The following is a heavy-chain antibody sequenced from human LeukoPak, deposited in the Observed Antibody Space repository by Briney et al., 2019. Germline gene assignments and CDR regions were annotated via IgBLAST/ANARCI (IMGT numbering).Heavy chain of an antibody. V-gene: IGHV4-34*01. Sequence: PGGSLRLSCAASGFTFSSYGMSWVRQPPGKGLEWIWEINHSGSTNYNPSLKSRVTISVDASKNQFSLKLSSVTAADTAVYYCARVRQLGYCSSTSCQGGLSYFDYWGQGTLVTVSS. CDR3: ARVRQLGYCSSTSCQGGLSYFDY. J-gene: IGHJ4*02. CDR2: INHSGST. CDR1: GFTFSSYG. D-gene: IGHD2-2*01.